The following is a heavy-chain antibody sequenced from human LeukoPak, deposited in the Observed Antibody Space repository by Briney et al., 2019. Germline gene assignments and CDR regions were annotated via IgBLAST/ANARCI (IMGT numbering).Heavy chain of an antibody. Sequence: GGSLRLSCEASGFTFSRYWMHWVRQAPGKGLVWVSRIKSDGKTNYADSVKGRFTISRDNAKNSLYLQMNSLRAEDTAVYYCARHTGTYFNYWGQGTLVTVSS. CDR2: IKSDGKT. CDR3: ARHTGTYFNY. V-gene: IGHV3-74*01. J-gene: IGHJ4*02. CDR1: GFTFSRYW. D-gene: IGHD1-26*01.